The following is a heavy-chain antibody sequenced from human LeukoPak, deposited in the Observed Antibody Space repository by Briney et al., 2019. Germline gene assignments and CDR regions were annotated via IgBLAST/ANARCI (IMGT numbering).Heavy chain of an antibody. D-gene: IGHD6-6*01. CDR3: ARTSGESTAALRAPFDY. Sequence: GGSLRLSCTASGFTFSSYAMSWVRQAPGKGLEWVSGISGSGGDTYYADSVKGRFTISRDNAKNSLYLQMDSLRAEDAAVYYCARTSGESTAALRAPFDYWGQGTLATVSS. V-gene: IGHV3-23*01. J-gene: IGHJ4*02. CDR1: GFTFSSYA. CDR2: ISGSGGDT.